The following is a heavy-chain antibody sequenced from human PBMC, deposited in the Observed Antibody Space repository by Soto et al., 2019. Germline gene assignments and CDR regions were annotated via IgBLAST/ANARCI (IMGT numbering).Heavy chain of an antibody. CDR2: ISAGGGNT. CDR1: GFSFSTYA. J-gene: IGHJ5*02. D-gene: IGHD1-1*01. V-gene: IGHV3-23*01. Sequence: EVQLLESGGGLVQPGGSLRLSCAVSGFSFSTYAMSWVRQAPGKGLEWVSGISAGGGNTYYADSVRGRFTISRDNSKYTPYLQITSLRAEDTAFYYCAKHADYQLVSWFDPWGQGTLVTVSS. CDR3: AKHADYQLVSWFDP.